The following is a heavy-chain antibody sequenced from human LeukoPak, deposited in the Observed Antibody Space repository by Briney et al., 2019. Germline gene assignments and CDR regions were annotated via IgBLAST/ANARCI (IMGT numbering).Heavy chain of an antibody. CDR3: ARDSGRFDVFDI. Sequence: AGSLRLSCAASAFTVSTNYRSRVHQAPGKGLECVSVIYRDGRTFYADSVKGRFTISRDNSKNALYLQMNSLRAEDTAVYYCARDSGRFDVFDIWGQGTMVTVS. V-gene: IGHV3-53*01. CDR1: AFTVSTNY. J-gene: IGHJ3*02. D-gene: IGHD3-10*01. CDR2: IYRDGRT.